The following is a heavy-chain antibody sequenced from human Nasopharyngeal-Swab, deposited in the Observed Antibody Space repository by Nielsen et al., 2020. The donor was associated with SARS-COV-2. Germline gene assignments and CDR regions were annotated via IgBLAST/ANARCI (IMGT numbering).Heavy chain of an antibody. CDR3: AKDNWGIAVAGSIDY. D-gene: IGHD6-19*01. J-gene: IGHJ4*02. CDR2: ISWNSGSI. CDR1: GFTFSSYA. V-gene: IGHV3-9*01. Sequence: GGSLRLSCAASGFTFSSYAMHWVRQAPGKGLEWVSGISWNSGSIGYADSVKGRFTISRDNAKNSLYLQMNSLRAEDTALYYCAKDNWGIAVAGSIDYWGQGTLATVSS.